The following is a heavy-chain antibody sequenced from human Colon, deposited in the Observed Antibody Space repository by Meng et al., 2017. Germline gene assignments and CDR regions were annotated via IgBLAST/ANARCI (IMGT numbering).Heavy chain of an antibody. D-gene: IGHD3-16*01. CDR2: IVGDGSVT. J-gene: IGHJ5*02. V-gene: IGHV3-23*03. CDR1: GFIFGKFA. CDR3: AKNSYDYKGWFDP. Sequence: EEQLLESGGDLVQPGGSLRPSCAASGFIFGKFAMSWVRQAPGKGLEWVSSIVGDGSVTYYADSVKGRFSVSRDNSRKTLYLQMDSLRADDTAIYYCAKNSYDYKGWFDPWGQGTLVTVSS.